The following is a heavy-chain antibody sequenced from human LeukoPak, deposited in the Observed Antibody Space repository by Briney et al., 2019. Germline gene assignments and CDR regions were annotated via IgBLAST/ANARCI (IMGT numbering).Heavy chain of an antibody. V-gene: IGHV3-23*01. CDR3: AKAFSAYENWPPNWFDP. CDR1: GFTFSSFA. D-gene: IGHD5-12*01. Sequence: GGSLRLSCAASGFTFSSFAMSWVRQAPGKGLEWVSAISGSGGGTYYADSVKGRLTISRDNSKNTLYLQMSSLRAEDTAVYYCAKAFSAYENWPPNWFDPWGQGTLVTVSS. J-gene: IGHJ5*02. CDR2: ISGSGGGT.